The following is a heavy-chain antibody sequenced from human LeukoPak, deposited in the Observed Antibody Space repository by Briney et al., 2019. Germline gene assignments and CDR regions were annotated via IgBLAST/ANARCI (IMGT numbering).Heavy chain of an antibody. CDR2: ISHSGST. Sequence: SETLSLTCTVSGGSIGSGTYYWSWIRQPPGKGLEWVGYISHSGSTYYNPSLKSRVTISVDRSNNQFSLKLSSVTAADTAVYYCASGTTVTNFAYWGQGTLVTVSS. CDR3: ASGTTVTNFAY. J-gene: IGHJ4*02. CDR1: GGSIGSGTYY. V-gene: IGHV4-30-2*01. D-gene: IGHD4-17*01.